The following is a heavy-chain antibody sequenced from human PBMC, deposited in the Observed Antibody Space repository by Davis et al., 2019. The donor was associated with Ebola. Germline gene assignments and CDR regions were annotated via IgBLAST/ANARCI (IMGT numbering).Heavy chain of an antibody. V-gene: IGHV1-18*01. CDR3: ARDGYNYSYFDY. Sequence: ASVKVSCKASGYTFTSYGISWVRQAPGQGLEWMGWISAYNGNTNYAQKFQGRVTITKDTSASTAYMELSSLRSEDTAVYYCARDGYNYSYFDYWGQGILVTVSS. CDR2: ISAYNGNT. CDR1: GYTFTSYG. J-gene: IGHJ4*02. D-gene: IGHD5-24*01.